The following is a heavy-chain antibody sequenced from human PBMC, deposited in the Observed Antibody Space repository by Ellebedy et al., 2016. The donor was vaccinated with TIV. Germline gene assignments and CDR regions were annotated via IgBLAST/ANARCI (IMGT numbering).Heavy chain of an antibody. V-gene: IGHV4-39*01. J-gene: IGHJ3*02. CDR3: VRGVTGYNMDAFDI. D-gene: IGHD5-24*01. CDR2: ISYSGST. Sequence: SETLSLXXTVSGGSISGSNFYWGWIRQPPGKGLEWIGIISYSGSTYYSPSLKSRVSTSVTPSKSQFSLKLSSVTATDTAVYYCVRGVTGYNMDAFDIWGQGTMVTVSS. CDR1: GGSISGSNFY.